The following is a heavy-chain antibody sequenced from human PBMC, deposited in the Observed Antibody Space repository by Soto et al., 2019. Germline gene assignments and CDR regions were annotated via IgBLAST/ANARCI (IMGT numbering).Heavy chain of an antibody. CDR2: IWYDGSNK. D-gene: IGHD3-3*01. V-gene: IGHV3-33*01. CDR3: ARDPSIFDYYYYGMDV. Sequence: GGSLRLSCAASGFTFSSYGMHWVRQAPGKGLEWVAVIWYDGSNKYYADSVKGRFTISRDNSKNTLYLQMNSLRAEDTAVYYCARDPSIFDYYYYGMDVWGQGTTVTVSS. J-gene: IGHJ6*02. CDR1: GFTFSSYG.